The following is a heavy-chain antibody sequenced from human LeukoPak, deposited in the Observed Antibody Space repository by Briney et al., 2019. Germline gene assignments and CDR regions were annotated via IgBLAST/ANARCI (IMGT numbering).Heavy chain of an antibody. CDR2: ISGSGGST. V-gene: IGHV3-23*01. CDR1: GFTFSSYG. Sequence: GGSLRLSCAASGFTFSSYGMHWVRQAPGKGLEWVSAISGSGGSTYYADSVKGRFTISRDNSKNTLYLQMNSLRAEDTAVYYCAKETSSGPLFDYWGQGTLVTVSS. J-gene: IGHJ4*02. CDR3: AKETSSGPLFDY. D-gene: IGHD6-19*01.